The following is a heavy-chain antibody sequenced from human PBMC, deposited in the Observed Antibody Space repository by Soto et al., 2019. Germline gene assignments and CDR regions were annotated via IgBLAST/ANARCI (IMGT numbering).Heavy chain of an antibody. J-gene: IGHJ4*02. CDR3: ARGMATINY. D-gene: IGHD5-12*01. CDR2: IYYSGST. CDR1: GGSISSYY. Sequence: ETLSLTCTVSGGSISSYYWSWIRQPPGKGLEWIGYIYYSGSTNYNPSLKSRVTISVDTSKNQFSLKLSSVTAADTAVYYCARGMATINYWGQGTLVTVSS. V-gene: IGHV4-59*01.